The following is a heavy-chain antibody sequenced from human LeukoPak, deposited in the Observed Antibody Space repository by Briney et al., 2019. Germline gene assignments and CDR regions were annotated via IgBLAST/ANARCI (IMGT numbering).Heavy chain of an antibody. CDR3: ARDLEYCSSTSCPFDY. V-gene: IGHV3-21*01. CDR1: GFTFSSYA. D-gene: IGHD2-2*01. Sequence: PGGSLRLSCAASGFTFSSYAMSWVRQAPGKGLEWVSPISSSSSYIYYADSVKGRFTISRDNAKNSLYLQMNSLRAEDTAVYYCARDLEYCSSTSCPFDYWGQGTLVTVSS. CDR2: ISSSSSYI. J-gene: IGHJ4*02.